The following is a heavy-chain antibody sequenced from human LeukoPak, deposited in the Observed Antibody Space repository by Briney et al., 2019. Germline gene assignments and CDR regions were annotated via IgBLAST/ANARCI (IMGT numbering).Heavy chain of an antibody. CDR2: ISGSGGST. D-gene: IGHD6-19*01. CDR1: GFTFSSYA. J-gene: IGHJ6*02. V-gene: IGHV3-23*01. CDR3: AKISEEQWLVPLSTPYGMDV. Sequence: GGSLRLSCAASGFTFSSYAMSWVRQAPGKGLEWVSAISGSGGSTYYADSVKGRFTISRDNSKNTLYLQMNSLRAEGTAVYYCAKISEEQWLVPLSTPYGMDVWGQGTTVTVSS.